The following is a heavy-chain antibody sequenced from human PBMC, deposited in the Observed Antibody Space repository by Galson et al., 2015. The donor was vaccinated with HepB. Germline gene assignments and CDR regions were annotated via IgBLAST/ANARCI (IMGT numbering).Heavy chain of an antibody. J-gene: IGHJ5*02. CDR2: IYSNDDK. V-gene: IGHV2-5*01. D-gene: IGHD2-21*01. CDR1: GFSLSTRGVG. Sequence: PALVKPTQTLTLTCTFSGFSLSTRGVGVGWIRQPPGKALEWLALIYSNDDKRYSPSLTSRVSISKDTSKNQVVLTMTNMDPVDTATYYCAQYCRRGGDCLQHTFDPWGQGTLVTVSS. CDR3: AQYCRRGGDCLQHTFDP.